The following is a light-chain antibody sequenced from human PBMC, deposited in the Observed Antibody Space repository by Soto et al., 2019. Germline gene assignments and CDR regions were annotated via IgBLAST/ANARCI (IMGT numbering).Light chain of an antibody. Sequence: AIRMTQSPSSLSASTGDRVTITCRASQGISSYLAWHQQKPGKAPKLLIYAASTLQSGVPSRFSGSGSGTDFTLTISSLQSEDFAVYYCQQYNNWPITFGQGTRLEIK. CDR1: QGISSY. V-gene: IGKV1-8*01. J-gene: IGKJ5*01. CDR2: AAS. CDR3: QQYNNWPIT.